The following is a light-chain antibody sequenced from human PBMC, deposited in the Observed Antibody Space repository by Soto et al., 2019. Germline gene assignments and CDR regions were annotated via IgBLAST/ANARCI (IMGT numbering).Light chain of an antibody. J-gene: IGKJ1*01. Sequence: DIVMTQSPDPLAVSLGERATINCKSSQSVLYSPNNKNYLAWYQHKPGQPPKMLIYWASIRESGVPDRFSGSGSGTDFTLTISSLQSEDVAVYYCQQYYTNSWSFGQGTKVDIK. CDR3: QQYYTNSWS. CDR2: WAS. V-gene: IGKV4-1*01. CDR1: QSVLYSPNNKNY.